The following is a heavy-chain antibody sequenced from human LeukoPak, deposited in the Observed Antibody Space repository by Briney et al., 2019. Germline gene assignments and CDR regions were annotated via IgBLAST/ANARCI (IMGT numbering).Heavy chain of an antibody. J-gene: IGHJ4*01. CDR2: ISPFNGNT. D-gene: IGHD1-14*01. CDR1: GYTFTSHG. V-gene: IGHV1-18*01. Sequence: ASVKVSCKASGYTFTSHGFSWVRQAPGQGLEWMGWISPFNGNTNYAEKFQARVTMTTDASTSTVAMELRSLRYDDTGIYYCARGSLGWGSEPEYFDYWGQGTLVTVSS. CDR3: ARGSLGWGSEPEYFDY.